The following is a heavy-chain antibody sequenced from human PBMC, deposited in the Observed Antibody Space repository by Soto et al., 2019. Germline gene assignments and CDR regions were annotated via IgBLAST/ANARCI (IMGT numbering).Heavy chain of an antibody. CDR2: SNPPDGSP. D-gene: IGHD3-22*01. CDR1: GYTFSDYY. J-gene: IGHJ4*02. CDR3: ARYYDSSGPAFDY. Sequence: QVQLVQSGAEVKKPGASVKVSCKASGYTFSDYYIHWVRQAPGHGLDWMGISNPPDGSPTYAQKFQGRVSMTSDTSTSTVYMELSSLRSEDTAIYYCARYYDSSGPAFDYWGQGTLVTVSS. V-gene: IGHV1-46*01.